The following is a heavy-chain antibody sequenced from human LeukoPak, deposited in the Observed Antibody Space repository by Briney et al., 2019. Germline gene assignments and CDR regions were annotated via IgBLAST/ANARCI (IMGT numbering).Heavy chain of an antibody. V-gene: IGHV3-48*04. J-gene: IGHJ6*04. CDR1: GFSFSYYG. D-gene: IGHD3-10*02. CDR2: ISSSGSTI. Sequence: TGGSLRLSCAASGFSFSYYGMSWVRQAPGKGLEWVSYISSSGSTIYYADSVKGRFTISRDNAKNSLYLQMNSLRAEDTAVYHCAELGITMIGGVWGKGTTVTISS. CDR3: AELGITMIGGV.